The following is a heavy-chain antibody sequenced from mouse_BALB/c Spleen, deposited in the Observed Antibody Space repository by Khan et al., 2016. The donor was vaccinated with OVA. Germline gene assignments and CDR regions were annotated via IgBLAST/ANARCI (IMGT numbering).Heavy chain of an antibody. J-gene: IGHJ3*01. CDR3: ASHLTGSFAY. CDR1: GFTFSTYG. V-gene: IGHV5-6*01. Sequence: VQLKESGGDLMKPGGSLKLSCAASGFTFSTYGMSWVRQTPDKRLEWVATINSDGYYTYYPDSVQGRFIISRNNAKNTLYLQMSSLKSEDTAMYYCASHLTGSFAYWGQGTLVTVSA. D-gene: IGHD4-1*01. CDR2: INSDGYYT.